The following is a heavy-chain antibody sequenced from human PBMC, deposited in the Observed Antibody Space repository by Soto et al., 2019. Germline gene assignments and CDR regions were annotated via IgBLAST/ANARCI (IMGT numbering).Heavy chain of an antibody. D-gene: IGHD2-15*01. Sequence: QVQLMQSGAEVKKPGASVKVPCKTSGYTFSDYGVAWVRQAPGQGLEWMGWISAYNGHTKYGQKFQDRVTMTTDTSTSTAYMELRSLRYDDTAVYFCARGGHIVVLVDADDNFDYWGQGTLVTVSS. J-gene: IGHJ4*02. CDR2: ISAYNGHT. CDR1: GYTFSDYG. CDR3: ARGGHIVVLVDADDNFDY. V-gene: IGHV1-18*01.